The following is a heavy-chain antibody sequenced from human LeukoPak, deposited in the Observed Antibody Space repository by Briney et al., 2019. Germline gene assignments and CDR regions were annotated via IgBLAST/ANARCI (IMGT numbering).Heavy chain of an antibody. CDR2: IDASGATT. CDR3: AKIWGLHRPQNYMHV. D-gene: IGHD7-27*01. CDR1: GLTFSNYA. J-gene: IGHJ6*03. Sequence: GGSLSLSCAGSGLTFSNYAMTWVRQGPGKGLEWVSSIDASGATTSYADSVKGRFTISRDRSNHTLYLQMHSLRGDDTALYYCAKIWGLHRPQNYMHVWGKGPTVTVS. V-gene: IGHV3-23*01.